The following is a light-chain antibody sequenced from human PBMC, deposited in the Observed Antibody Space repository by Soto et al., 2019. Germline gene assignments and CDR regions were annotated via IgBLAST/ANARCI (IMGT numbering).Light chain of an antibody. CDR1: SSNIGRNY. CDR2: DNN. V-gene: IGLV1-51*01. CDR3: GTWDSSLSVGV. Sequence: QSVLTQPPSVSAAPGQKVTISCSGSSSNIGRNYVSWYQQFPGTAPKLLIYDNNKRPSGIPDRFSGSKSGTSATLGITGLQTGDEADYYCGTWDSSLSVGVFGGGTQLTVL. J-gene: IGLJ2*01.